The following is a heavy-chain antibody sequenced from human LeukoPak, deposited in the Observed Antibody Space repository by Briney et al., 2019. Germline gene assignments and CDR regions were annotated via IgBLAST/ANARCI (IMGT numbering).Heavy chain of an antibody. CDR2: IYTGGST. D-gene: IGHD1-26*01. J-gene: IGHJ4*02. CDR3: AREGALSGSYHGPDFDY. V-gene: IGHV4-4*07. Sequence: SGTLSLTCTVSGGSISSYYWSWIRQPAGKGLEWIGRIYTGGSTNYNPSLKSRVTMSVDTSKNQFSLKLSSVTAADTAVYYCAREGALSGSYHGPDFDYWGQGTLVTVSS. CDR1: GGSISSYY.